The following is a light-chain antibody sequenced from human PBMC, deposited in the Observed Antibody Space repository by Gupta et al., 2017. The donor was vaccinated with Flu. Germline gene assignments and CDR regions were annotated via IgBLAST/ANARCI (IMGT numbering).Light chain of an antibody. CDR2: RNN. V-gene: IGLV1-44*01. CDR1: SSNIGSNT. J-gene: IGLJ2*01. CDR3: SAWADSMNGNVV. Sequence: QSVLTQPPSASGTPGQRVTISCSGSSSNIGSNTVNWYQQLPGTAPNLLIYRNNQRPSGVPDRFSGSNSSTSDSPAITGLQSEDEAEYDCSAWADSMNGNVVFGGGTKLTVL.